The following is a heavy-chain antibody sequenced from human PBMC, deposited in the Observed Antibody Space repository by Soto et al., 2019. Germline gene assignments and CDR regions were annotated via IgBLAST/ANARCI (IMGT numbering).Heavy chain of an antibody. V-gene: IGHV4-31*03. CDR2: IYYSGST. D-gene: IGHD4-4*01. J-gene: IGHJ4*02. CDR3: ARRYSNSGDGFDY. Sequence: QVQLQQSGPGLVKPSPTLSLTCTVSGGSISSGGYYWRWIRQHPGPGWEWIGYIYYSGSTYYNPSHKSRVTISVDTSKNQFSLKLSSVTAADTAVYYCARRYSNSGDGFDYWGQGTLVTVSS. CDR1: GGSISSGGYY.